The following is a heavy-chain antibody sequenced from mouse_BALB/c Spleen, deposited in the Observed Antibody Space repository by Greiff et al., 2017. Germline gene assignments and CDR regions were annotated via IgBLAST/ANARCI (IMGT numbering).Heavy chain of an antibody. CDR2: ISNGGGST. CDR3: ARREGSYYGSSYWYFDV. J-gene: IGHJ1*01. D-gene: IGHD1-1*01. Sequence: EVKLVESGGGLVQPGGSLKLSCAASGFTFSSYTMSWVRQTPEKRLEWVAYISNGGGSTYYPDTVKGRFTISRDNAKNTLYLQMSSLKSEDTAMYYCARREGSYYGSSYWYFDVWGAGTTVTVSS. V-gene: IGHV5-12-2*01. CDR1: GFTFSSYT.